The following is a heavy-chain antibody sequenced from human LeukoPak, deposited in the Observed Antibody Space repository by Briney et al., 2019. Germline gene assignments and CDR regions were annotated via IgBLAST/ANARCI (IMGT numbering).Heavy chain of an antibody. CDR1: GLAFSSYA. CDR2: ISGSGRST. J-gene: IGHJ6*02. V-gene: IGHV3-23*01. Sequence: GGSLRLSCAASGLAFSSYAMSWVRQAPGGGLECVSAISGSGRSTYYADSVKGRFTISRDNSKNTLYLQMNSLRAEDTALYYCARVAGTIRIWPQPFGDGMDVWGQGTTVTVSS. CDR3: ARVAGTIRIWPQPFGDGMDV. D-gene: IGHD3-16*01.